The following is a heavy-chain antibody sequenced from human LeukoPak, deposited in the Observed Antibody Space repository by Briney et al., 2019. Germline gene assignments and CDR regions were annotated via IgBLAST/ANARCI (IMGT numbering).Heavy chain of an antibody. CDR3: ARVGSSGSYFDYFDY. D-gene: IGHD1-26*01. CDR2: INSDGSST. Sequence: GGSLRLSCAASGFTFSSYWMHWVRQPPGKGLVWVSRINSDGSSTTYADSVKGRFTISRDNAKNTLYLQMNSLRAEDTAVYYCARVGSSGSYFDYFDYWGQGTLVTVSS. V-gene: IGHV3-74*01. J-gene: IGHJ4*02. CDR1: GFTFSSYW.